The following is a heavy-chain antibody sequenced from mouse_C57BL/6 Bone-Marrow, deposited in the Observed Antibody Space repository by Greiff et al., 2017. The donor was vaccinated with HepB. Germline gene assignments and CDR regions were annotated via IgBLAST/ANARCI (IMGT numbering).Heavy chain of an antibody. V-gene: IGHV1-18*01. D-gene: IGHD1-1*01. CDR2: INPNNGGT. CDR1: GYTFTDYN. J-gene: IGHJ4*01. CDR3: ARITTVVAPEGYAMDY. Sequence: EVQLQQSGPELVKPGASVKIPCKASGYTFTDYNMDWVKQSHGKSLEWIGDINPNNGGTIYNQKFKGKATLTVDKSSSTAYMELRSLTSEDTAVYYCARITTVVAPEGYAMDYWGQGTSVTVSS.